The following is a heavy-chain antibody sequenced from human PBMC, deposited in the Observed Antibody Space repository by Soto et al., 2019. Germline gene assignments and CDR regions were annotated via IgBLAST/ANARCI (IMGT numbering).Heavy chain of an antibody. J-gene: IGHJ6*02. CDR2: ISAYNGNT. CDR3: ARDRGAYGMDV. CDR1: GYTFTSYG. V-gene: IGHV1-18*01. Sequence: QVQLVQSGAEVKKPGASVKVSCKASGYTFTSYGISWVRQAPGQGLEWMGWISAYNGNTNYAQKLQGRXTXTXXTSTSTGYRERRRRRSDETAGYYCARDRGAYGMDVWGQGATVSVSS.